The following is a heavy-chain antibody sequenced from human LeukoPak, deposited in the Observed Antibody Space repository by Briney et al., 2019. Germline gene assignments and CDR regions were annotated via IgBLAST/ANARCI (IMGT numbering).Heavy chain of an antibody. Sequence: SETLSLTCTVSGGSTSNYYWSWIRQPPGKGLEWIGYIYYTGSTNYNPSLKSRVTISADTSKNQFSLKLSTVTAADTAVYYCARFTTYYYDGSTYSSPYYFDYWGQGTLVTVSS. CDR1: GGSTSNYY. D-gene: IGHD3-22*01. V-gene: IGHV4-59*01. CDR3: ARFTTYYYDGSTYSSPYYFDY. CDR2: IYYTGST. J-gene: IGHJ4*02.